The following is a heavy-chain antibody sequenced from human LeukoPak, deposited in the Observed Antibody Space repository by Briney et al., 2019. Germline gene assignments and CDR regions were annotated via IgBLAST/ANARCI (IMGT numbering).Heavy chain of an antibody. J-gene: IGHJ4*02. V-gene: IGHV1-2*02. CDR3: ARGYYYDSSGYYEGYYFDY. D-gene: IGHD3-22*01. CDR1: GYTFTGYY. CDR2: INPNSGGT. Sequence: GASVKVSCKASGYTFTGYYMHWVRQAPGQGLEWMGWINPNSGGTNYAQKFQGRVTMTRDTSISTAYMELSRLRSNDTAVYYCARGYYYDSSGYYEGYYFDYWGQGTLVTVSS.